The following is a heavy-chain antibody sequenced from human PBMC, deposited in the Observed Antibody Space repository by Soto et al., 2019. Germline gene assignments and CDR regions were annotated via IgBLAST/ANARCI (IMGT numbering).Heavy chain of an antibody. Sequence: SETLSLTCTVSGGSISSYYWSWIRQPPGKGLEWIGYIYYSGSTNYNPSLKSRVTISVDTSKNQFSLKLSSVTAADTAVYYCARDPMPFDYWGQGTLVTVSS. CDR2: IYYSGST. V-gene: IGHV4-59*01. D-gene: IGHD2-2*01. J-gene: IGHJ4*02. CDR1: GGSISSYY. CDR3: ARDPMPFDY.